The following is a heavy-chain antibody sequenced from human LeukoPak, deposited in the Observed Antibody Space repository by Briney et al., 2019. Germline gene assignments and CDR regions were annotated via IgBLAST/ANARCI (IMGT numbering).Heavy chain of an antibody. CDR1: GFTFSSYS. J-gene: IGHJ4*02. CDR3: ARDYDILTGYYTFDY. CDR2: ISSSSSYI. V-gene: IGHV3-21*01. D-gene: IGHD3-9*01. Sequence: GGSLRLSCAAFGFTFSSYSMNWVRQAPGKGLEWVSSISSSSSYIYYADSVKGRFTISRDNAKNSLYLQMNSLRAEDTAVYYCARDYDILTGYYTFDYWGQGTLVTVSS.